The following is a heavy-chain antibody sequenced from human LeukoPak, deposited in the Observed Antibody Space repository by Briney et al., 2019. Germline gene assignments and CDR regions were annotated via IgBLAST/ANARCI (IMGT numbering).Heavy chain of an antibody. CDR2: IKQDGSEK. Sequence: PGGSLRLSCAASGFTFTSYWMTWVRQAPGKGLEWVANIKQDGSEKCYVDSVEGRFTISRDNAKNSLYLQMNSLRAEDTAVYYCAKDLLGQWPTVFDYWGQGTLVTVSS. V-gene: IGHV3-7*01. J-gene: IGHJ4*02. CDR3: AKDLLGQWPTVFDY. D-gene: IGHD6-19*01. CDR1: GFTFTSYW.